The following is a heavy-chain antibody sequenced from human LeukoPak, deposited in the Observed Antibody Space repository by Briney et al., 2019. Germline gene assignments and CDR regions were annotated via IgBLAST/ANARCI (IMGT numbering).Heavy chain of an antibody. J-gene: IGHJ5*02. CDR1: GGSISSYY. Sequence: SETLSLTCTVSGGSISSYYWSWIRQPPGKGLEWIGYIYYSGSTNYNPSLKSRVTISVDTSKNQFSLKLSSATAADTAVYYCARGTAAAGTFWFDPWGQGTLVTVSS. D-gene: IGHD6-13*01. CDR3: ARGTAAAGTFWFDP. CDR2: IYYSGST. V-gene: IGHV4-59*01.